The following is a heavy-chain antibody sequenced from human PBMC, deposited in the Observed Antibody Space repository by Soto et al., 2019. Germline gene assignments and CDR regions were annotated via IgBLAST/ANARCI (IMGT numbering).Heavy chain of an antibody. J-gene: IGHJ6*02. CDR2: VYPSDSHT. D-gene: IGHD6-13*01. CDR3: ARSAASGKYYYGMDG. CDR1: GFSFTSQW. V-gene: IGHV5-51*01. Sequence: GESLKISCKGSGFSFTSQWIAWVRQMPGKGLEWMGTVYPSDSHTRYSPSFQGQVTISADKSISTAYLQWSSLKASDTAMYYCARSAASGKYYYGMDGWGQGTTVTVSS.